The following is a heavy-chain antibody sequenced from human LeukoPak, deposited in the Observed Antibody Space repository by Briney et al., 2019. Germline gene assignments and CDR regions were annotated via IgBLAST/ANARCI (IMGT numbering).Heavy chain of an antibody. V-gene: IGHV4-34*01. D-gene: IGHD3-3*01. CDR1: GGSFSGYY. CDR3: ARGRSGSFTIFGVVPAPMDV. J-gene: IGHJ6*02. CDR2: INHSGST. Sequence: SETLSLTCAVYGGSFSGYYWSWVRQPPGKGLEWIGEINHSGSTNYNPSLKSRVTISVDTSKNQFSLKLSSVTAADTAVYYCARGRSGSFTIFGVVPAPMDVWDQGTTVTVSS.